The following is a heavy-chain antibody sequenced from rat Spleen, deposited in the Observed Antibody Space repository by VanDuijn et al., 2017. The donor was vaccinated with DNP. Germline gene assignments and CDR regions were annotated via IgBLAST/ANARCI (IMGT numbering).Heavy chain of an antibody. V-gene: IGHV5-7*01. J-gene: IGHJ2*01. Sequence: EVQLVESGGGLVQPGRSMKLSCAASGFTFSNYGMAWVRQAPKKGLEWVAYISYDGRDTYYLDSVKGRFTISRDNAKSTLYLQMDSLRSEDTATYYCARLYSGSFDYWGQGVMVTVSS. CDR3: ARLYSGSFDY. CDR1: GFTFSNYG. CDR2: ISYDGRDT. D-gene: IGHD4-1*01.